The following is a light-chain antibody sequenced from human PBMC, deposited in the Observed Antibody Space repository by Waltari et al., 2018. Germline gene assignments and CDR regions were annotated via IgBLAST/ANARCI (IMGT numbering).Light chain of an antibody. CDR3: QHYYTPPYT. CDR1: QIVLFNSNSKNY. Sequence: DIVMNHAPGSLALSLGGTATINFKANQIVLFNSNSKNYLTWYQQKPGQPPNMLIYWASTRGSGVPDRFSGSGSGTDFTLTISSLQAEDVAVYYCQHYYTPPYTFGQGTKLEIK. V-gene: IGKV4-1*01. J-gene: IGKJ2*01. CDR2: WAS.